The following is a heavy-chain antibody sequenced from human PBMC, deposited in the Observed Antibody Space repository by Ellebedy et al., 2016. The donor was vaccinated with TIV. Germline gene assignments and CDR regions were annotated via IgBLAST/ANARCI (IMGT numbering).Heavy chain of an antibody. CDR3: AREGLAYCSGGSCYSYWFDP. V-gene: IGHV1-3*01. CDR1: GYTFTSYA. Sequence: ASVKVSCKASGYTFTSYAMHWVRQAPGQRLEWMAWINAGNGNTKYSQKFQGRVTITRDTSASTAYMELSSLKSEDTAVYYCAREGLAYCSGGSCYSYWFDPWGQGTLVTVSS. J-gene: IGHJ5*02. CDR2: INAGNGNT. D-gene: IGHD2-15*01.